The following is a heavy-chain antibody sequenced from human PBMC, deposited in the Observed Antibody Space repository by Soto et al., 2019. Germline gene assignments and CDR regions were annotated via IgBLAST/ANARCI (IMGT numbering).Heavy chain of an antibody. J-gene: IGHJ4*02. CDR2: ISGSGGST. Sequence: GGSLRLSCAASGFTFSSYAMSWVRQAPGKGLEWVSAISGSGGSTYYADSVKGRFTISRDNSKNTLYLQMNSLRAEDTAVYYCAKDLESMILTGGIDYWGQGTLVTVSS. CDR1: GFTFSSYA. V-gene: IGHV3-23*01. D-gene: IGHD3-9*01. CDR3: AKDLESMILTGGIDY.